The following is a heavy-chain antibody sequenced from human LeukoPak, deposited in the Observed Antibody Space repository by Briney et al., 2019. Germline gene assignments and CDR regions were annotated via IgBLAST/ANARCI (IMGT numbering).Heavy chain of an antibody. J-gene: IGHJ6*03. CDR1: GGSFSGYH. CDR3: ARGRHYYGSGRVFYYYYMDV. CDR2: INHSGST. Sequence: PSETLSLTCAVYGGSFSGYHWSWIRQPPGKGLEWIGEINHSGSTNYNPSLKSRVTISVDTSKNQFSLKLSSVTAADTAVYYCARGRHYYGSGRVFYYYYMDVWGKGTTVTVSS. D-gene: IGHD3-10*01. V-gene: IGHV4-34*01.